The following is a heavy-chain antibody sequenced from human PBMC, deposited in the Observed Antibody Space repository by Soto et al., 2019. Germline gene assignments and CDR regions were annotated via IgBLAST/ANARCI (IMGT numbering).Heavy chain of an antibody. CDR1: GFTFSSYG. CDR3: AKEYNYYDSSGYYTYYFDY. D-gene: IGHD3-22*01. V-gene: IGHV3-30*18. Sequence: GGSLRLSCAASGFTFSSYGMHWVRQAPGKGLEWVAVISYDGSNKYYADSVKGRFTISRDNSKNTLYLQMNSLRAEDTAVYYCAKEYNYYDSSGYYTYYFDYWGQGT. J-gene: IGHJ4*02. CDR2: ISYDGSNK.